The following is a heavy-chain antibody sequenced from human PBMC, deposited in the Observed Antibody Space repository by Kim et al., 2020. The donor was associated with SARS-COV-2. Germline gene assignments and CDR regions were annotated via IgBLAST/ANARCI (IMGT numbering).Heavy chain of an antibody. Sequence: KYSVDSVKGRVTISRDNAKNSLYLEMNSLGVEDTAVYYCARDVLRSMDVWGKGTTVTVSS. CDR2: K. D-gene: IGHD3-3*01. CDR3: ARDVLRSMDV. V-gene: IGHV3-7*01. J-gene: IGHJ6*03.